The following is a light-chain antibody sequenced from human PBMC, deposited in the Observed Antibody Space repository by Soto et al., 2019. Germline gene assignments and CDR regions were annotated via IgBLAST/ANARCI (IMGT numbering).Light chain of an antibody. V-gene: IGKV3-20*01. CDR2: GAS. J-gene: IGKJ4*01. CDR1: QSVNRNY. CDR3: QQYGSSPLT. Sequence: EVVLTQSPGTLSMSPGARVTLSCRASQSVNRNYVAWYQQKPGQAPRVLIYGASSRATGIPDRFSGSGSGTDSTLTISRLEPEGFAVYCGQQYGSSPLTFGGGTGVEIK.